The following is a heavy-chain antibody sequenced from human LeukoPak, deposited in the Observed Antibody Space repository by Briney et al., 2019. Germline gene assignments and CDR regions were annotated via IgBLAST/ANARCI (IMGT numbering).Heavy chain of an antibody. CDR1: GYTFTSYY. V-gene: IGHV1-46*01. D-gene: IGHD6-6*01. J-gene: IGHJ6*02. Sequence: ASVKVSCKASGYTFTSYYMHWVRQAPGQGLEWMGIINPSGGSTSYAQKFQGRVTMTRDTSTSTVYMELSSLRSEDTAVYYCARAEIAARPPYYYYYYGMDVWGQGTTVTVSS. CDR3: ARAEIAARPPYYYYYYGMDV. CDR2: INPSGGST.